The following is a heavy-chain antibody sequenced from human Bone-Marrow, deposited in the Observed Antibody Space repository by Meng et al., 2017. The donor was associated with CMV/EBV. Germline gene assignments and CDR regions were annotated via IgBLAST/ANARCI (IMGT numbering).Heavy chain of an antibody. Sequence: GESLKISCAASGFRFDDYGMHWVRQTPGKGLEWVAFIRHDGTNKFYGDSVKGRFTISRDNSKNTVYLQMNSLRPGETAVYYCAKDLLLFGGPNAYFDYWGQGTLVTVSS. CDR3: AKDLLLFGGPNAYFDY. J-gene: IGHJ4*02. V-gene: IGHV3-30*02. CDR2: IRHDGTNK. D-gene: IGHD3-16*01. CDR1: GFRFDDYG.